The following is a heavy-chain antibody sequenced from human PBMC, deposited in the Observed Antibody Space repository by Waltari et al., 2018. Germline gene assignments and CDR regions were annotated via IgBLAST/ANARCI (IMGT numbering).Heavy chain of an antibody. J-gene: IGHJ6*02. CDR3: ARTGHRTYYYYGMDV. V-gene: IGHV3-33*01. CDR2: IWYDGSNK. D-gene: IGHD3-9*01. CDR1: GFTFSSYG. Sequence: QVQLVESGGGVVQPGRSLRLSCAASGFTFSSYGMHWVRPAPGKGLEWVAVIWYDGSNKYYADSVKGRFTISRDNSKNTLYLQMNSLRAEDTAVYYCARTGHRTYYYYGMDVWGQGTTVTVSS.